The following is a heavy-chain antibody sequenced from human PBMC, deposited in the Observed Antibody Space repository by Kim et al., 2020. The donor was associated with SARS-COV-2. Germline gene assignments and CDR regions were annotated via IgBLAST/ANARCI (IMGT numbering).Heavy chain of an antibody. J-gene: IGHJ1*01. D-gene: IGHD2-8*02. CDR1: GASMITNTNW. CDR2: IHHSGRT. CDR3: ARGSRWFCPGGQCDVTKMTYSTAG. V-gene: IGHV4-4*01. Sequence: SETLSLTCGVSGASMITNTNWWSWVRQSPGKGLEWLGEIHHSGRTNYNPSLRARLIISVDKAKTQFSLQRISVTAAGTAIYCCARGSRWFCPGGQCDVTKMTYSTAGWGQGTLVTVSS.